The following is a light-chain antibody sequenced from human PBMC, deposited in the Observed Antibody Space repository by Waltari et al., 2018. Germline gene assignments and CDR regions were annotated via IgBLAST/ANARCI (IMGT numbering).Light chain of an antibody. Sequence: QSVLTQPPSVSGAPGQRVTISCTGSGSNIGAGYDVHWYQQLPRAAPKLRIYGSTGRPLGVPDRFFGSTSGTSASLAITGLQAEDEADYYCQSYDTSLRVVFGGGTKLTVL. J-gene: IGLJ3*02. CDR3: QSYDTSLRVV. CDR1: GSNIGAGYD. CDR2: GST. V-gene: IGLV1-40*01.